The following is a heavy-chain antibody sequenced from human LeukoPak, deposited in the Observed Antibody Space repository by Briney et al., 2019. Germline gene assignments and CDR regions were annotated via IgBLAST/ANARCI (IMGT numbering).Heavy chain of an antibody. V-gene: IGHV4-39*01. CDR3: ARLRPHDYGDYVDY. D-gene: IGHD4-17*01. CDR1: GGSISSSSYY. CDR2: IYYSGST. Sequence: PSETLSLTCTVSGGSISSSSYYWGWIRQPPGKGLEWIGSIYYSGSTYYNPSLKSRVTISVDTSKNQFSLKLSSVTAADTAVYYCARLRPHDYGDYVDYWGQGTLVTVSS. J-gene: IGHJ4*02.